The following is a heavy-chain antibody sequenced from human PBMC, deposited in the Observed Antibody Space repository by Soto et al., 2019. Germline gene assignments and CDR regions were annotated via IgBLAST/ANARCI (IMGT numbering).Heavy chain of an antibody. CDR2: TYYRSKWYN. CDR3: ARDPLDIVLVPADSSYYYYGMDV. D-gene: IGHD2-2*01. J-gene: IGHJ6*02. CDR1: GDSVSSNSAA. V-gene: IGHV6-1*01. Sequence: PSETLSLTCAISGDSVSSNSAAWNWIRQSPSRGLEWLGRTYYRSKWYNDYAVSVKSRITINPDTSKNQFSLQLNSVTPEDTAVYYCARDPLDIVLVPADSSYYYYGMDVWGQGTTVTVSS.